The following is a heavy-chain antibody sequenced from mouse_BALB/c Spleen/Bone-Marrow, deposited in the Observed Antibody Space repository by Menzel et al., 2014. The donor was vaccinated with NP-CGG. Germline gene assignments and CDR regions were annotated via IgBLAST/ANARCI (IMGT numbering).Heavy chain of an antibody. Sequence: DVHLVESGGGLVQPGGSRKLSCAASGFTFSSFGMHWVRQAPEKGLEWVAYISNGSSTIYYADTVKGRFTISRDNPKNTLFLQTTSLRSEDTAMYYCARKGAMITHYYAMDYWGQGTSVTVSS. V-gene: IGHV5-17*02. J-gene: IGHJ4*01. CDR2: ISNGSSTI. CDR1: GFTFSSFG. CDR3: ARKGAMITHYYAMDY. D-gene: IGHD2-4*01.